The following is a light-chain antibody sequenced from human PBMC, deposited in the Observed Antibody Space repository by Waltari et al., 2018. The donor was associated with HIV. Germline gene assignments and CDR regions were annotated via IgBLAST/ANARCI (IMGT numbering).Light chain of an antibody. CDR2: DVS. Sequence: QSALTQPASVSGSPGQSITISCTGTSSYVSGYNHVSWYQQHPGKAPKLMIYDVSNRPSGVSNRFSGSKSGNTASLTISWLQAEDEADYYCSSYTSSSTWVFGGGTKLTVL. V-gene: IGLV2-14*03. CDR1: SSYVSGYNH. CDR3: SSYTSSSTWV. J-gene: IGLJ3*02.